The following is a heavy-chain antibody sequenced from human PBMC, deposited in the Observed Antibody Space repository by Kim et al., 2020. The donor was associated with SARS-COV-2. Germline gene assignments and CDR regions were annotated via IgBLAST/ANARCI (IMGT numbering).Heavy chain of an antibody. V-gene: IGHV3-11*04. CDR1: GFTFSDYY. CDR2: IGSSGSPI. J-gene: IGHJ5*02. D-gene: IGHD6-13*01. Sequence: GGSLRLSCAASGFTFSDYYMSWIRQAPGKGLEWVSYIGSSGSPIYYADSVKGRFAISRDNPKNSLYLQMNSLRAEDTAVYYCARRPAGAGLQNWFDPWGQGTLVTVSS. CDR3: ARRPAGAGLQNWFDP.